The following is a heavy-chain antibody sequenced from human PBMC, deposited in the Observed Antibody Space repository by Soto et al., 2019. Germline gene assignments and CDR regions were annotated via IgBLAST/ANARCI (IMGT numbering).Heavy chain of an antibody. Sequence: GGSLRLSCAASGFTFSSYDMHWVRQATGKGLEWVSAIGTAGDPYYPGSVKGRFTISRENAKNSLYLQMNSLRAGDTAVYYCARGSSSGWYPFCYYYYMDVWGKGTTVTVSS. V-gene: IGHV3-13*05. J-gene: IGHJ6*03. CDR3: ARGSSSGWYPFCYYYYMDV. D-gene: IGHD6-19*01. CDR1: GFTFSSYD. CDR2: IGTAGDP.